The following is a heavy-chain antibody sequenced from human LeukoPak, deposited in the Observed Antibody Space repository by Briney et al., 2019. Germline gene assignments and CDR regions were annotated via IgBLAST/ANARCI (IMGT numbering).Heavy chain of an antibody. Sequence: ASVKVSCKTSGYSENFYGITWVRQVAGQGLEWMGWISAQHGQTEYAPNSQDRVTMTTDTYTNTAYMELRSLRSDDTAVYYCASWGGCGGSCYSNEYYFDYWGQGTLVTVSS. V-gene: IGHV1-18*01. CDR2: ISAQHGQT. J-gene: IGHJ4*02. D-gene: IGHD2-15*01. CDR3: ASWGGCGGSCYSNEYYFDY. CDR1: GYSENFYG.